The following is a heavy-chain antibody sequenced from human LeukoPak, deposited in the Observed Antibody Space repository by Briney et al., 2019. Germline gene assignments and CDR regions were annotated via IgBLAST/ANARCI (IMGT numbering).Heavy chain of an antibody. CDR2: IKQDGSEK. D-gene: IGHD5/OR15-5a*01. CDR1: AFTFSSYW. J-gene: IGHJ4*02. CDR3: ARDLSGYFDY. Sequence: GGSLRLSCAASAFTFSSYWMSWVRQAPGKGREWVANIKQDGSEKYYVDSVKGRFTISRANAKNSLYLQMNSLRAEDTALYYCARDLSGYFDYWGQGTLVTVSS. V-gene: IGHV3-7*01.